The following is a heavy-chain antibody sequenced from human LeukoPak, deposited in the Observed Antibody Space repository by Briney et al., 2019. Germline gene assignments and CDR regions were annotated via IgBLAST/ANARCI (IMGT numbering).Heavy chain of an antibody. CDR2: ISSSGTTI. CDR3: ARGRPEFFGSGTYLND. D-gene: IGHD3-10*01. V-gene: IGHV3-48*03. Sequence: GGSLRLSCAASGFSVSTYKMNWVRQAPGKGLECVSYISSSGTTISYADSVEGRFTISRDNAKNSLYLEMNSLRVEDTAVYYCARGRPEFFGSGTYLNDWGQGTLVTVSS. CDR1: GFSVSTYK. J-gene: IGHJ4*02.